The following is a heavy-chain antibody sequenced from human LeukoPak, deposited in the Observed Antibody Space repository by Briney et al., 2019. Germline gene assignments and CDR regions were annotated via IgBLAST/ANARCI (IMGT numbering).Heavy chain of an antibody. V-gene: IGHV3-48*01. CDR3: SRDQGGGTRY. CDR1: GFTFSSYS. CDR2: ISGRSGTI. J-gene: IGHJ4*02. D-gene: IGHD1-26*01. Sequence: PGGSLRLSCAASGFTFSSYSMSWVRQAPGEGLEWVSDISGRSGTIYYADSAEGRFNISRENSKNSLYLQMYSLRVEAPTGYSWSRDQGGGTRYWGQGPLVTVSS.